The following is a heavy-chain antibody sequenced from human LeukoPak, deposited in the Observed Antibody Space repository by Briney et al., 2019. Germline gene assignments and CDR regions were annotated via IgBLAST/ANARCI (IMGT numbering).Heavy chain of an antibody. CDR2: IYHSGTT. D-gene: IGHD6-13*01. V-gene: IGHV4-38-2*02. J-gene: IGHJ5*02. CDR1: GYSISSGYF. Sequence: SETLSLTCTVSGYSISSGYFWGWIRPPPGKGLEWIGSIYHSGTTYYNPSLKSRVTISVDTSKNQFSLKLTSVTAADTAVYYCARGYSSSWYFNWFDPWGQGTLVTVSS. CDR3: ARGYSSSWYFNWFDP.